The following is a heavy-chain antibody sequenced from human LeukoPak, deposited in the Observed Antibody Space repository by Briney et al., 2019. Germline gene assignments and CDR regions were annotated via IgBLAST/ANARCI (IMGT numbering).Heavy chain of an antibody. CDR3: AREDIVVVVAAGALDY. CDR1: GFTFSSYE. J-gene: IGHJ4*02. CDR2: ISSSGSTI. V-gene: IGHV3-48*03. D-gene: IGHD2-15*01. Sequence: GGSLRLSCAASGFTFSSYEMNWVRQAPGKGREWVSYISSSGSTIYYADSVKGRFTISRDNAKNSLYLQMNSLRAEDTAVYYCAREDIVVVVAAGALDYWGQGTLVTVSS.